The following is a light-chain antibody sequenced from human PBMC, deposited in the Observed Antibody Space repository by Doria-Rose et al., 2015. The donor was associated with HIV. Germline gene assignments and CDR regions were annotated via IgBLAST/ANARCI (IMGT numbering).Light chain of an antibody. CDR3: QAWDSSTAVV. CDR1: KLGDKY. Sequence: VSVSPGQTASITCSGDKLGDKYACWYQQKPGQSPVVAIYQDSKRPSGIPERFSGSNSGNTATLTISGTQAMDEADYYCQAWDSSTAVVFGGGTKLTVL. V-gene: IGLV3-1*01. CDR2: QDS. J-gene: IGLJ2*01.